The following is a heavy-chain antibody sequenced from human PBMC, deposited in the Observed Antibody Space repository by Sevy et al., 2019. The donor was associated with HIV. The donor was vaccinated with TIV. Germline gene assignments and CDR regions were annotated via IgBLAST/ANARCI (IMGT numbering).Heavy chain of an antibody. CDR1: GYSISSGYY. Sequence: SETLSLTCAVSGYSISSGYYWGWIRQPPGKGLEWIGSNYHSGSTYYYPSLKSRVTISVDTSKNQFSLKLSSVTAADTAVYYCARVGRHYDRSGYYYFDYWGHGTLVTVSS. V-gene: IGHV4-38-2*01. D-gene: IGHD3-22*01. J-gene: IGHJ4*01. CDR2: NYHSGST. CDR3: ARVGRHYDRSGYYYFDY.